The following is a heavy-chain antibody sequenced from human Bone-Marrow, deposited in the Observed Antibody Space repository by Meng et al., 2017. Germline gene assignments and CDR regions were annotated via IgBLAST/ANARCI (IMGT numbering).Heavy chain of an antibody. V-gene: IGHV1-69*06. J-gene: IGHJ4*02. CDR1: GGTFSSYA. CDR2: IIPIFGTA. CDR3: ASPPGYCSGGSCYYKYYFDY. D-gene: IGHD2-15*01. Sequence: QVRRGQFGAEVKKPGSSVKVSCKASGGTFSSYAISWVRQAPGQGLEWMGGIIPIFGTANYAQKFQGRVTITADKSTSTAYMELSSLRSEDTAVYYCASPPGYCSGGSCYYKYYFDYWGQGTLVTVSS.